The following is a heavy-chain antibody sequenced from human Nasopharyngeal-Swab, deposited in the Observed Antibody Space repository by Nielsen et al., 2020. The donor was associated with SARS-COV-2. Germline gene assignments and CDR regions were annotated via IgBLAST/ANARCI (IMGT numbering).Heavy chain of an antibody. CDR2: IYYTGST. J-gene: IGHJ5*02. Sequence: GSLRLSCTVSDGSISSVGYYWGWIRQPPGKGLEWIGTIYYTGSTYYNPPRKSRVTISLDTSKKQFSLKLSSVTAADTAVYYCARATYYYGSGTYYGGWFDPWGQGTLVSVSS. CDR3: ARATYYYGSGTYYGGWFDP. CDR1: DGSISSVGYY. V-gene: IGHV4-39*07. D-gene: IGHD3-10*01.